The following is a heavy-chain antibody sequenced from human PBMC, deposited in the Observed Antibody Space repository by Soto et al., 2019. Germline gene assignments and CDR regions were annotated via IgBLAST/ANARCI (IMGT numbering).Heavy chain of an antibody. CDR1: GFMFSAYR. Sequence: PGGSLRLSCAASGFMFSAYRTSWDRQGPGKGLEWVANIHGDGGKIYYVDSVKGLFTISRDNAKRSLYLQMNSLRAEDTAVYYCARDFYGGYTYGPGDYWGQGALVTVSS. CDR3: ARDFYGGYTYGPGDY. J-gene: IGHJ4*02. D-gene: IGHD5-18*01. CDR2: IHGDGGKI. V-gene: IGHV3-7*01.